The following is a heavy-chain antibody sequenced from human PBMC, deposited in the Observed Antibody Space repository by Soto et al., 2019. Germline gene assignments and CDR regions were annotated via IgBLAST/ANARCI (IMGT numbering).Heavy chain of an antibody. CDR2: IIPIFGTA. Sequence: QVQLVQSGAEVKKPGSSVKVSCKASGGTLSSYAISWVRQAPGQGLEWMGGIIPIFGTANYAQKFQGRVTITADASTSTAYMELSCLRSEDTAVYYCARGPLFIAAAYNWFDPWGQGTLVTVSS. V-gene: IGHV1-69*01. CDR1: GGTLSSYA. J-gene: IGHJ5*02. CDR3: ARGPLFIAAAYNWFDP. D-gene: IGHD6-13*01.